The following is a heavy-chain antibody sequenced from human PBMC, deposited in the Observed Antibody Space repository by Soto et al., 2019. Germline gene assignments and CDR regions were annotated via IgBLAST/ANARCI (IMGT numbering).Heavy chain of an antibody. CDR2: IYYSGST. CDR3: VRGGGYMDV. D-gene: IGHD3-16*01. CDR1: GGSISSSSYY. V-gene: IGHV4-39*01. J-gene: IGHJ6*03. Sequence: QLQLQESGPGLVKPSETLSLTCTVSGGSISSSSYYWGWIRPPPGKGLERIGIIYYSGSTYYNPSLKSRVTISVDTSKNQFSLKLSSVTAADTAVYYCVRGGGYMDVWGKGTTVTVSS.